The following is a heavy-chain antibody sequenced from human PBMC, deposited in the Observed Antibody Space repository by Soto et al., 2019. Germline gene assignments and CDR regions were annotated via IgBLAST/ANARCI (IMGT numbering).Heavy chain of an antibody. D-gene: IGHD4-17*01. Sequence: SATLSPTCSILGDSISDTRFYWGWVRQSPEKGLEWIGSISHDGHAYYNPSLKSRVTLFARTSLNQFSLTMKSVTVADTALYFGSRQVYGDYLGGSLFDPWGQRALVTVSS. CDR2: ISHDGHA. V-gene: IGHV4-39*01. CDR3: SRQVYGDYLGGSLFDP. J-gene: IGHJ5*02. CDR1: GDSISDTRFY.